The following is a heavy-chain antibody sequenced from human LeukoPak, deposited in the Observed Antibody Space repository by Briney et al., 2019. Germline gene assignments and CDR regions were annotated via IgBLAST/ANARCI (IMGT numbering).Heavy chain of an antibody. D-gene: IGHD5-24*01. Sequence: ASVKVSCKASGYTFTGYYMHWVRQAPGQGLEWMGWINPNSGVTKYAQKFQGRVTMTRDTSISTAYMELSSLISDDTAMYYCARNLKTEDGYNPWGQGTLVTVSS. V-gene: IGHV1-2*02. CDR3: ARNLKTEDGYNP. CDR1: GYTFTGYY. CDR2: INPNSGVT. J-gene: IGHJ5*02.